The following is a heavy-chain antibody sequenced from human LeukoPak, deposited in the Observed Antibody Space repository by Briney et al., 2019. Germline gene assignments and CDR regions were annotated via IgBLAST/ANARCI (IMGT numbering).Heavy chain of an antibody. V-gene: IGHV3-30-3*01. CDR1: GFSFSNSA. Sequence: PGGSLRLSCAASGFSFSNSAMHWVRQAPGKGLEWVAVISYDGSNKYYADSVKGRFTISRDNSKNTLYLQMNSLGAEDTAVYYCARGTGFDPWGQGTLVTVSS. J-gene: IGHJ5*02. D-gene: IGHD1/OR15-1a*01. CDR3: ARGTGFDP. CDR2: ISYDGSNK.